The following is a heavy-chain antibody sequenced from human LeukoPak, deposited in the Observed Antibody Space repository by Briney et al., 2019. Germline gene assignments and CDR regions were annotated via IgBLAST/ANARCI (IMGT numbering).Heavy chain of an antibody. J-gene: IGHJ5*02. V-gene: IGHV4-39*01. Sequence: SETLSLTCTVSGGSISSSGYYWGWIRQPPGKGLEWIGSIYYSGTTYYNPSLKSRLSISLDTSKNQFSLKLSSVTAADTAVYYCASQLMVRGVIITNWFDPWGQGTLVTVSS. CDR3: ASQLMVRGVIITNWFDP. CDR1: GGSISSSGYY. CDR2: IYYSGTT. D-gene: IGHD3-10*01.